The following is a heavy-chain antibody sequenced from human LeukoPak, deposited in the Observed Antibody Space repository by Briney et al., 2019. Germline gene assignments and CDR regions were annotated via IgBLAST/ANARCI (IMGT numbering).Heavy chain of an antibody. J-gene: IGHJ3*02. D-gene: IGHD2-2*01. V-gene: IGHV1-2*04. CDR1: GYTFTGYY. CDR2: INLNSGGT. CDR3: ARAAGVPAARYAFDI. Sequence: ASVTVSCKGSGYTFTGYYMHWVRQAPGQGLEWVGGINLNSGGTNYAQKFQGWVTMTRDTSISTAYMELSRLRSDDTAVYYCARAAGVPAARYAFDIWGQGTMVTVSS.